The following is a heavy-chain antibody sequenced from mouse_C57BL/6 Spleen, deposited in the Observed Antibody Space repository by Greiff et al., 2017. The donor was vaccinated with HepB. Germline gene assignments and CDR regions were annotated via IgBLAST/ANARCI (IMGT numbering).Heavy chain of an antibody. V-gene: IGHV1-76*01. D-gene: IGHD2-4*01. Sequence: QVQLKQSGAELVRPGASVKLSCKASGYTFTDYYINWVKQRPGQGLEWIARIYPGSGNTYYNEKFKGKATLTAEKSSSTAYMQLSSLTSEDSAVYFCAINYDYDGYAMDYWGQGTSVTVSS. J-gene: IGHJ4*01. CDR3: AINYDYDGYAMDY. CDR2: IYPGSGNT. CDR1: GYTFTDYY.